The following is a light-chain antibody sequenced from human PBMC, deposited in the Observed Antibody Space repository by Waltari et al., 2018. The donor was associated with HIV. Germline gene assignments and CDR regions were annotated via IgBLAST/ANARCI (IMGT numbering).Light chain of an antibody. V-gene: IGLV3-25*03. CDR1: ALPTPF. CDR2: KDK. Sequence: YELTQSPSVSVSPGQTATINCFGDALPTPFAYWYQHKPGQSPVLLISKDKERPSGIPDRFSGSGSGTTVTLTISGVRAEDEADYYCQSTDITGTYAVFGPGTKVTVL. J-gene: IGLJ1*01. CDR3: QSTDITGTYAV.